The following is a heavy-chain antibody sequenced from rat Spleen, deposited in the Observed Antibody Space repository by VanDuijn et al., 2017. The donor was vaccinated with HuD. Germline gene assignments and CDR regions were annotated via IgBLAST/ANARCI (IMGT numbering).Heavy chain of an antibody. J-gene: IGHJ1*01. V-gene: IGHV5-27*01. CDR1: GFTFSNYY. Sequence: EVQLVESDGGLVQPGRSLKLSCAASGFTFSNYYMAWVRQAPTKGLEWVAYISTGGGSTYYRDAVKGRFTISRDNAKSTLYLQTDSLRSEDTATYYWTTGQLGGYWYFDFWGPGTMVTVSS. D-gene: IGHD1-10*01. CDR3: TTGQLGGYWYFDF. CDR2: ISTGGGST.